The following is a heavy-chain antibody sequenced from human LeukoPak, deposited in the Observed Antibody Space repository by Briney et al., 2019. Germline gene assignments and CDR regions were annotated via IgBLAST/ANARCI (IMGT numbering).Heavy chain of an antibody. D-gene: IGHD3-22*01. J-gene: IGHJ3*02. Sequence: PSETLCLTCTVSGGSISSYYWSWIRQPAAKGLEWIGRIYTSGSTNYNPSLKSRVTMPVDTSKNQFSLKLSSVTAADTAVYYCARDRSSGYLLKDDAFDIWGQGTMVTVSS. CDR2: IYTSGST. CDR3: ARDRSSGYLLKDDAFDI. CDR1: GGSISSYY. V-gene: IGHV4-4*07.